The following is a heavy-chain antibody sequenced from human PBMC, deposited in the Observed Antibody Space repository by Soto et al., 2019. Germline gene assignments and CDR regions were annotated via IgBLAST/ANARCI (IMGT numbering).Heavy chain of an antibody. V-gene: IGHV1-69*12. D-gene: IGHD3-16*02. J-gene: IGHJ2*01. Sequence: QVQLVQSGAEVKKPGSSVKVSCKASGGTFSSYAISWVRQAPGQGLEWMGGIIPIFGTANYAQKFQGRVTITADESTSTAYMELSSLRSEDTAVYYCARDRQGGIDGSYPGWYFDLWGRGTLVTVSS. CDR1: GGTFSSYA. CDR2: IIPIFGTA. CDR3: ARDRQGGIDGSYPGWYFDL.